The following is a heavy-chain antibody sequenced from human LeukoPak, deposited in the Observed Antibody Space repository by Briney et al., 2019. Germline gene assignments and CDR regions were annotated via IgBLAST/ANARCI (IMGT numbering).Heavy chain of an antibody. V-gene: IGHV4-34*01. Sequence: SETLSLTCAVYGGSFSGYYWSWIRQPPGKGLEWIGEINHSGSTNYNPSLKSRVTISVDTSKNQFSLKLSSETAADTAVYYCARARASPDIVVVPAAIPLNWFDPWGQGTLVTVSS. CDR2: INHSGST. CDR1: GGSFSGYY. CDR3: ARARASPDIVVVPAAIPLNWFDP. J-gene: IGHJ5*02. D-gene: IGHD2-2*02.